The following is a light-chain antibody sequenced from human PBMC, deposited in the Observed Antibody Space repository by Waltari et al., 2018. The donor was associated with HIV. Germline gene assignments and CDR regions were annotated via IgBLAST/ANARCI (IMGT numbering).Light chain of an antibody. CDR1: TNAIGSYKY. CDR3: SSYSRGALL. CDR2: EVS. V-gene: IGLV2-14*01. J-gene: IGLJ2*01. Sequence: QSVLTQPASVSGSPGQSLPLSCPGTTNAIGSYKYVSWYQQSPDKAPKLIIYEVSNRPSGISSRCSGSKSGNTASLTISGLQADDEAYYHCSSYSRGALLFGGGTKVTVL.